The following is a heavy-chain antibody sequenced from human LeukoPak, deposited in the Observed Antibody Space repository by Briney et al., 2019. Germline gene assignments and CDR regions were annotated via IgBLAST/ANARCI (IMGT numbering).Heavy chain of an antibody. CDR1: GYTFTSYY. V-gene: IGHV1-8*01. CDR2: MNPNSGNT. J-gene: IGHJ4*02. CDR3: ARGRRDDSSGYLFDY. Sequence: GASVKVSCKASGYTFTSYYINWVRQATGQGLEWMGWMNPNSGNTGYAQKFQGRVTMTRNTSISTAYMELSSLRSEDTAVYYCARGRRDDSSGYLFDYWGQGTLVTVSS. D-gene: IGHD3-22*01.